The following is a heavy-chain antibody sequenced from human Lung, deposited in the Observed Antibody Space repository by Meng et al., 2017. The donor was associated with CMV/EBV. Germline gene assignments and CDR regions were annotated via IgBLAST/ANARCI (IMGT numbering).Heavy chain of an antibody. CDR3: ARRTTGGKNWFDP. CDR2: INPKNGDP. V-gene: IGHV1-2*06. D-gene: IGHD4-17*01. J-gene: IGHJ5*02. Sequence: SXXVSRLPSGFNFYGFYIHLVRRAPGQGREGMGRINPKNGDPKYEQRFEGRVSMTTDTSITTVYMELSSLRSEDTAMYYCARRTTGGKNWFDPWGQGTLVTVSS. CDR1: GFNFYGFY.